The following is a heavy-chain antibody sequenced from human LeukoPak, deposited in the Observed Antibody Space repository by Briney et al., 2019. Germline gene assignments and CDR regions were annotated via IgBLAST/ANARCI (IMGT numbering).Heavy chain of an antibody. J-gene: IGHJ5*02. CDR3: AHSGTAGTTLDNWFDP. CDR2: IYWDDDK. CDR1: GFSLSTSGVG. V-gene: IGHV2-5*02. Sequence: SGPTLVNPTQTLTLTCTFSGFSLSTSGVGVGWIRQPPGKALEWLALIYWDDDKRYSPSLKSRLTITKDTSKNQVVLTMTNMDPVDTATYYCAHSGTAGTTLDNWFDPWGQGTLVTVSS. D-gene: IGHD1-7*01.